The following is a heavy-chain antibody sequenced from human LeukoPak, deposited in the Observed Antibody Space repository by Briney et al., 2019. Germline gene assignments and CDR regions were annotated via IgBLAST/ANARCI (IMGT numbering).Heavy chain of an antibody. CDR2: INPNSGGT. V-gene: IGHV1-2*02. CDR1: GYTFTGYY. D-gene: IGHD6-13*01. CDR3: ARDCEPKQQLTPYDYYYYMDV. J-gene: IGHJ6*03. Sequence: ASVKVSCKASGYTFTGYYMHWVRQAPGQGLEWMGWINPNSGGTNYAQKFQGRVTMTRDTSISTAYMELSRLRSDDTAVYYCARDCEPKQQLTPYDYYYYMDVWGKGTTVTVSS.